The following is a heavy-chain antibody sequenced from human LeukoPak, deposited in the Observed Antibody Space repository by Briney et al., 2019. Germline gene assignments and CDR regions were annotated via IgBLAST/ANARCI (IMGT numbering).Heavy chain of an antibody. Sequence: PSETLSLTCAVYGGSFSGYYWSWIRQPPGKGLEWIGEINHSGSTNYNPALKSRVTISEDTSKNQFSLKLSSVTAADTAVYYCARTGGEYQLPSYFDYWGQGTLVTVSS. CDR1: GGSFSGYY. D-gene: IGHD2-2*01. V-gene: IGHV4-34*01. J-gene: IGHJ4*02. CDR2: INHSGST. CDR3: ARTGGEYQLPSYFDY.